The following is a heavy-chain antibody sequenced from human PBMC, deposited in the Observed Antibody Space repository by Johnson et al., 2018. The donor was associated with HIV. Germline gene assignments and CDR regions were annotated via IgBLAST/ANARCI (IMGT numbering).Heavy chain of an antibody. CDR2: ISYDGSNK. CDR3: ARDQYSTSDDDAFDI. V-gene: IGHV3-30-3*01. Sequence: QVPLVESGGGLVQPGGSLRLSCAASGFTFSSYAMHWVRQAPGKGLEWVAVISYDGSNKYYADSVKGRFTISRDNAKNSLYLQMNSLRAEDTALYYCARDQYSTSDDDAFDIWGQGTMVTVSS. CDR1: GFTFSSYA. D-gene: IGHD6-6*01. J-gene: IGHJ3*02.